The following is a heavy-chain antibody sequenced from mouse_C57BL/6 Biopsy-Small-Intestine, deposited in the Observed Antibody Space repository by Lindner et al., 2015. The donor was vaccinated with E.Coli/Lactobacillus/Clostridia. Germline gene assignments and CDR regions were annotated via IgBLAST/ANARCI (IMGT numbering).Heavy chain of an antibody. CDR3: AREEGRDYAMDY. CDR1: GYSITSDY. D-gene: IGHD3-3*01. J-gene: IGHJ4*01. CDR2: ISFSGGT. V-gene: IGHV3-8*01. Sequence: VQLQESGPGLTKPSQTLSLTCSVTGYSITSDYWSWIRKFPGNQLEYMGYISFSGGTYYNPSLRSRISITRDTSRNQYYLQLNSVTTEDTATYYCAREEGRDYAMDYWGQGTSVTVSS.